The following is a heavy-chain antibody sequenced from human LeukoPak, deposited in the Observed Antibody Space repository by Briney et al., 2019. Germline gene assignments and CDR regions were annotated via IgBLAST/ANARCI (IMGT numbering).Heavy chain of an antibody. CDR3: ARAGSSSRGDFDY. V-gene: IGHV3-11*05. Sequence: GGSLRLPCAASGFTFSDYYMSWIRQAPGKGLEWVSYISSSSSYTNYADSVKGRFTISRDNAKNSLYLQMNSLRAEDTAVYYCARAGSSSRGDFDYWGQGTLVTVSS. J-gene: IGHJ4*02. CDR2: ISSSSSYT. D-gene: IGHD6-13*01. CDR1: GFTFSDYY.